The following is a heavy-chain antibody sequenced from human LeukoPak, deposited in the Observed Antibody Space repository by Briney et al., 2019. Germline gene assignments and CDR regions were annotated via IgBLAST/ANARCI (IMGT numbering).Heavy chain of an antibody. J-gene: IGHJ6*02. CDR1: GFTFSSYS. CDR3: ARVLWFGESQRPLYYYYYGMDV. D-gene: IGHD3-10*01. CDR2: ISSSSSYI. Sequence: GGSLRLSCAASGFTFSSYSMNWDRQAPGQGLEWVSSISSSSSYIYYANSVKGRFTISRDNAKNSLYLQMNSLRAEDTAVYYCARVLWFGESQRPLYYYYYGMDVWGQGTTVTVS. V-gene: IGHV3-21*01.